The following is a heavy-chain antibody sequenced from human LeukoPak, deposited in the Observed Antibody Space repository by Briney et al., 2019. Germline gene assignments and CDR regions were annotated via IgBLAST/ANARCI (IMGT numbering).Heavy chain of an antibody. Sequence: PSETLSLTCTVSGGSISSYYWSWIRQPPGKGLEWIGYIYYSGSTNYNPSLKSRVTISVDTSKNQFSLKLSSVTAADTAVYYCAREDMAYGMDVWGQGTTVTVSS. CDR3: AREDMAYGMDV. CDR2: IYYSGST. J-gene: IGHJ6*02. V-gene: IGHV4-59*12. CDR1: GGSISSYY. D-gene: IGHD5-24*01.